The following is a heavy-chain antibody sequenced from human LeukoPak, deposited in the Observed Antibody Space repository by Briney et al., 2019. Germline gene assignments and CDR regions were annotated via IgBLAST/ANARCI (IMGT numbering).Heavy chain of an antibody. J-gene: IGHJ4*02. CDR3: ARGAGYYDTIDY. V-gene: IGHV4-59*01. Sequence: SETLSLTCTVSGGSISSYYWSWIRQPRGKGLEWIGYIYYSGSTNYNPSLKSRVTISVDTSKNQFSLKLSSVTAADTAVYYCARGAGYYDTIDYWGQGTLVTVSS. CDR1: GGSISSYY. D-gene: IGHD3-22*01. CDR2: IYYSGST.